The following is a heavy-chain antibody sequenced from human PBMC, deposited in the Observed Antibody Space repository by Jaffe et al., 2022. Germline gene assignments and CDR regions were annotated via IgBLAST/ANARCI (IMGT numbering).Heavy chain of an antibody. V-gene: IGHV3-48*03. J-gene: IGHJ6*03. CDR2: ITRSGSHL. Sequence: EVQLVESGGGLIQPGGSLRLSCAASGFTFSSYEMNWVRLAPGKGLEWISCITRSGSHLHYADSVRGRFTISRDDGKNSLYLQMNSLRAEDTAVYYCARVGAMVRGDYYYYMDVWGKGTTVTVSS. CDR3: ARVGAMVRGDYYYYMDV. D-gene: IGHD3-10*01. CDR1: GFTFSSYE.